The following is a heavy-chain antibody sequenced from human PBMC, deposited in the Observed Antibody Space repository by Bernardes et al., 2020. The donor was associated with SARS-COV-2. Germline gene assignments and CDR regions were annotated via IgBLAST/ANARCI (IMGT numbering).Heavy chain of an antibody. V-gene: IGHV1-2*02. CDR3: ARGHDTWTDVYYSYYNGMDV. CDR2: MNPNSGCT. D-gene: IGHD1-1*01. CDR1: GYTFIGYY. J-gene: IGHJ6*02. Sequence: ASVKVSCKASGYTFIGYYIHWVRQAPGLGLEWMGWMNPNSGCTNCAQKFHGRVTMTRDTSITTAYIELNSLMSDDTAVYYCARGHDTWTDVYYSYYNGMDVWGQGNTITIYS.